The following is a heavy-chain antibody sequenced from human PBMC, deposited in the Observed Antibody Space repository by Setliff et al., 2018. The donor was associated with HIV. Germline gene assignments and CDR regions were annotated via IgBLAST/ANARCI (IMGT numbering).Heavy chain of an antibody. J-gene: IGHJ4*02. CDR2: MYSGGSTT. D-gene: IGHD3-10*01. CDR3: AKVFGTYYFDY. V-gene: IGHV3-23*03. CDR1: RFTFSSYA. Sequence: GGSLRLSCAASRFTFSSYAMSWVRQAPGKGLEWVSFMYSGGSTTYYADSVKGRFTISRDNSKNTLYLQMNTLRAEDTAVYYCAKVFGTYYFDYWGQGTLVTVSS.